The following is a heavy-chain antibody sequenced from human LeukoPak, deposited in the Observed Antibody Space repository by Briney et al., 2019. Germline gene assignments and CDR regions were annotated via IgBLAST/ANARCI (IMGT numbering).Heavy chain of an antibody. J-gene: IGHJ4*02. CDR2: IKPDSGAT. D-gene: IGHD4/OR15-4a*01. Sequence: ASVKVSCKASGYTFTVQYMHWPRQAPGQGLEWMGWIKPDSGATNFAQNFLGRVTMTSDTSINTAYMELSSLTSDDTAMYYCARDHDYGPDYWGQGTLVTVSA. V-gene: IGHV1-2*02. CDR3: ARDHDYGPDY. CDR1: GYTFTVQY.